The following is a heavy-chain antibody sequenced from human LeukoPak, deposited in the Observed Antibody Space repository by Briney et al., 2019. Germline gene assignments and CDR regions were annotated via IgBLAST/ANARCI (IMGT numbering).Heavy chain of an antibody. CDR2: IHHSGGT. V-gene: IGHV4-38-2*02. Sequence: PSETLSLTCTVSGYSISSGYYWGWIRQPPGKGLEWIGAIHHSGGTYYNPSLKSRVTISIDTSKNHFSLKLTSVTAADTAVYYCARDRGVSGFDYWRQGTLVTVSS. CDR1: GYSISSGYY. J-gene: IGHJ4*02. D-gene: IGHD6-13*01. CDR3: ARDRGVSGFDY.